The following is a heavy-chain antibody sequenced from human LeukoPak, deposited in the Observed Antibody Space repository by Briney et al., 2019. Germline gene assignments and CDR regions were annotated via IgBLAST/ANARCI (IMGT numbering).Heavy chain of an antibody. V-gene: IGHV1-46*01. Sequence: ASVKVSCKASGYTFTSNYIHWVRQAPGQGLEWMGIINPSGGSTSYAQKFQGRVTMTRDTSTSTVYMELSSLRSEDTAVYYCARVTGGRPFDYWGQGTLVTVSS. CDR2: INPSGGST. D-gene: IGHD2-8*02. J-gene: IGHJ4*02. CDR1: GYTFTSNY. CDR3: ARVTGGRPFDY.